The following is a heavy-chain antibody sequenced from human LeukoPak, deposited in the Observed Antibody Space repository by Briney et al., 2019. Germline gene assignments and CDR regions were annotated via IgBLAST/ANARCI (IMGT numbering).Heavy chain of an antibody. Sequence: PGGSLRLSCAASGFTFSSYSMNWVRQAPGKGLEWVSSISSSSSYIYYADSVKGRFTISRDNAKNSLYLQMNSLRAEDTAVYYCARAGYGSGRDYYYMDVWGKGTTVTISS. J-gene: IGHJ6*03. D-gene: IGHD3-10*01. V-gene: IGHV3-21*01. CDR3: ARAGYGSGRDYYYMDV. CDR2: ISSSSSYI. CDR1: GFTFSSYS.